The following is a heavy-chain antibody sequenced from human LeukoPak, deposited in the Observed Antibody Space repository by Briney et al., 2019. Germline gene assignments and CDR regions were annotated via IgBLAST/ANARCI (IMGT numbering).Heavy chain of an antibody. Sequence: SETLSLTCTVSGGSISSESSEGYYWGWILQPPGKGLEWIGNIHYSGSTYYNPSLKSRVTISVDTSKNQFSLKLSSVTAADTAVYYSARGLLILRFLAHDDFDIWGQGTMVTVSS. CDR3: ARGLLILRFLAHDDFDI. CDR1: GGSISSESSEGYY. D-gene: IGHD3-3*01. CDR2: IHYSGST. J-gene: IGHJ3*02. V-gene: IGHV4-39*07.